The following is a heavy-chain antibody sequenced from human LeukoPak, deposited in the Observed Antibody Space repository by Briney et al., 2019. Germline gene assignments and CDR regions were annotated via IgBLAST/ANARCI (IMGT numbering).Heavy chain of an antibody. CDR1: GFSFSSAW. Sequence: GGSLRLSCAASGFSFSSAWMSWVRRAPGKGLEWVGLIKSKTDGGTTDYAAPVKGRFTVSRDDSENMLYLQMNNLKTEDTAVYSSATTSYGSGSPWGQGTLVTVSS. J-gene: IGHJ5*02. CDR2: IKSKTDGGTT. D-gene: IGHD3-10*01. CDR3: ATTSYGSGSP. V-gene: IGHV3-15*01.